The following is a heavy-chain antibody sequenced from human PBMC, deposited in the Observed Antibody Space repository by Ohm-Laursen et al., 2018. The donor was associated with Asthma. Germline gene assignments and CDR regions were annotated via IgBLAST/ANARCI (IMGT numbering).Heavy chain of an antibody. D-gene: IGHD3-22*01. CDR1: GFTFRSYA. CDR2: GGSYYDGGLK. V-gene: IGHV3-30-3*02. J-gene: IGHJ4*02. CDR3: AKSNIAGGYYLGVFDY. Sequence: SLRLSCTASGFTFRSYAMHWVRQAPGKGLEWVAVGGSYYDGGLKYYADSVKGRFTISRDNSKNTLYLQMNSLRAEDTAVYYCAKSNIAGGYYLGVFDYWGQGTLVTVSS.